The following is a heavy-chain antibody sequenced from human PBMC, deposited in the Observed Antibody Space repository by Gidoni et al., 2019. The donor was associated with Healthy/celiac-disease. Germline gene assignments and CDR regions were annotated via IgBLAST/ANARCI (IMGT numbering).Heavy chain of an antibody. CDR3: ARDQWERGSGAVDI. J-gene: IGHJ3*02. CDR1: GYTFTSYA. V-gene: IGHV1-3*01. D-gene: IGHD1-26*01. CDR2: INAGNGNT. Sequence: QVQLVQSGAEVKKPGASVKVSCKASGYTFTSYAMHWVRQAPGQRLEWMGWINAGNGNTKYSQKFQGRVTITRDTSASTAYMELSSMRSEDTAVYYCARDQWERGSGAVDIWGQGTMVTVSS.